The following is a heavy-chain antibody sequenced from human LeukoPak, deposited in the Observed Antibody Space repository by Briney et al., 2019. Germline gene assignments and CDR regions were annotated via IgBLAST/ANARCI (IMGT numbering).Heavy chain of an antibody. CDR2: IGPDGGTT. V-gene: IGHV3-64*01. D-gene: IGHD6-13*01. CDR1: ALRFYSEG. Sequence: QGLFRAGRALRFYSEGMQWVGQAPRKGLEYVSGIGPDGGTTYYANSVKGRFTISRDNSKYMLYLQMGSLTADDMAVYYCARGAQLTDYWGQGTLVTVSS. J-gene: IGHJ4*02. CDR3: ARGAQLTDY.